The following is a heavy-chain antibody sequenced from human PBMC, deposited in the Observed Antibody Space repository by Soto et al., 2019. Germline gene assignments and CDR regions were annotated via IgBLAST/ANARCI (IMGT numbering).Heavy chain of an antibody. CDR3: AKGGPYDYDSSGYYDY. CDR2: ISGSGGST. Sequence: EVQLLESGGGLVQPGGSLRLSCAASGFTFSSYAMSWVRQAPGKGLEWVSAISGSGGSTYYADSVKGRFTISRDNSENTLYRQMTSLRAEDTAVYYCAKGGPYDYDSSGYYDYWGQGTVVTVSS. J-gene: IGHJ4*02. CDR1: GFTFSSYA. V-gene: IGHV3-23*01. D-gene: IGHD3-22*01.